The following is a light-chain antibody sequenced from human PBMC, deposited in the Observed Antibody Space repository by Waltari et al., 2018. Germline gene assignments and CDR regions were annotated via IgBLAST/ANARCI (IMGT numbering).Light chain of an antibody. J-gene: IGKJ4*01. Sequence: EIVLTQSPATLSLSPGERAILACRASQSVVSYLAWYQQRRGQAPRLLIYDASYRATGITARFSGSGSGTDFTLTISSLGPEDLAVYYCQQRSHWPLTFGGGTKVEIK. CDR1: QSVVSY. CDR3: QQRSHWPLT. V-gene: IGKV3-11*01. CDR2: DAS.